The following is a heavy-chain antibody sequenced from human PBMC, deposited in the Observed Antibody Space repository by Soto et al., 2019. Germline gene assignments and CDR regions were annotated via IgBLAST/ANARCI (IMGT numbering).Heavy chain of an antibody. D-gene: IGHD5-12*01. J-gene: IGHJ4*02. CDR3: ARAREMATIFEY. CDR2: IHHSGNT. Sequence: PSETLSLTCAVYGGSFSGYYWSWIRQSPGKGLEWIGEIHHSGNTNYNPSLKSRVTISVHTSKNQFSLKLTSVTAADTAVYYCARAREMATIFEYWGQGTLVTVSS. V-gene: IGHV4-34*01. CDR1: GGSFSGYY.